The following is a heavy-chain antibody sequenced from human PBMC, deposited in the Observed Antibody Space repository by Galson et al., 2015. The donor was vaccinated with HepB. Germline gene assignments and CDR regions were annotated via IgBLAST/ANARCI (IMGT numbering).Heavy chain of an antibody. V-gene: IGHV5-51*01. CDR1: GSDITLYW. Sequence: QYGAEVTKPGESLTISCKLSGSDITLYWIAWVRQMPGKGMELMGIIHPADSDTRYRPSFQGPVTISVDKSTKTAYLQWSSLKASDTAMYYCAREHRYSNGWYVDYWGQGTMVTVSS. J-gene: IGHJ4*02. CDR3: AREHRYSNGWYVDY. D-gene: IGHD6-19*01. CDR2: IHPADSDT.